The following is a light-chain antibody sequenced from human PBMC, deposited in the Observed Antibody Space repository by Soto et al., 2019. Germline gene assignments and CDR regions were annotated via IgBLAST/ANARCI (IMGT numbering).Light chain of an antibody. Sequence: QSVLAQPASVSGSPGQSIAISCTGTSSDVGGYDYVSWYQQHPGKAPKLIIYDVSNRPSGISNRFSGSKSGNTASLTISGVQTEDEAEYYCSSYTSSNTLVYVFGTGTKVTVL. CDR3: SSYTSSNTLVYV. V-gene: IGLV2-14*01. J-gene: IGLJ1*01. CDR2: DVS. CDR1: SSDVGGYDY.